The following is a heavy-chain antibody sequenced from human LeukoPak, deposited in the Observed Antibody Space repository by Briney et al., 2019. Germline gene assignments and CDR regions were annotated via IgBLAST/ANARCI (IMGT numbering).Heavy chain of an antibody. D-gene: IGHD3-9*01. CDR2: IKQDGSEK. CDR3: AGGTGFIIKD. V-gene: IGHV3-7*03. J-gene: IGHJ4*02. Sequence: QPGGSLRLSCAASGFTFSLYWMNWVRRAPGKGLEWVANIKQDGSEKNYVGSVKGRFTISRDNAKNSLYLQMNNLRVEDTAMYYCAGGTGFIIKDWGQGTLVTVSS. CDR1: GFTFSLYW.